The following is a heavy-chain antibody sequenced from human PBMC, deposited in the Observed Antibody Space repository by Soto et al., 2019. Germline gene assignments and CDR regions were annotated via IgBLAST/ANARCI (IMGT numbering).Heavy chain of an antibody. D-gene: IGHD3-3*02. Sequence: SETLSLTCTVSGDSISSSNSHWGWTRQPPGKGLEYIGSVYYGGAIFYSGNIYYNPSLKSRVTISVDTSKDQFSLRLSSVTAADTGVYYCVRYDRINMKPYSPEGFHIWGQGTMVTV. CDR3: VRYDRINMKPYSPEGFHI. CDR1: GDSISSSNSH. V-gene: IGHV4-39*01. CDR2: VYYGGAIFYSGNI. J-gene: IGHJ3*02.